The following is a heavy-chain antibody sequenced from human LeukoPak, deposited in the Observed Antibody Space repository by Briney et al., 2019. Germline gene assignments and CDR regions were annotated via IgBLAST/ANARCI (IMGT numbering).Heavy chain of an antibody. CDR3: ARGDRSSSILEDAFDI. Sequence: ASVKVSCKAPGYSFTGNYIHWVRQAPGQGLEWMGWINPNSGGTNYAQKFQGRVTMTRDTSISTAYVELSRLSSDDTAVYYCARGDRSSSILEDAFDIWGQGTMVTVSS. J-gene: IGHJ3*02. CDR1: GYSFTGNY. D-gene: IGHD6-6*01. CDR2: INPNSGGT. V-gene: IGHV1-2*02.